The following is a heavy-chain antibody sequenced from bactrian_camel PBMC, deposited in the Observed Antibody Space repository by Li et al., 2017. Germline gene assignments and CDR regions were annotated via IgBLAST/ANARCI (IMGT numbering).Heavy chain of an antibody. J-gene: IGHJ6*01. V-gene: IGHV3S40*01. CDR1: EFSKNTKC. D-gene: IGHD2*01. CDR3: AACRSCSGGVCNGDFAY. Sequence: VQLVESGGGSAQAGGSLRLSCVVAEFSKNTKCMGWFRQAPGKDLKDCEGVAAADLGGGRENYADSVKGRFTVSHSQDTAKNTVTVYLQMNSLKPEDTGVYYCAACRSCSGGVCNGDFAYWGQGTQVTVS. CDR2: ADLGGGRE.